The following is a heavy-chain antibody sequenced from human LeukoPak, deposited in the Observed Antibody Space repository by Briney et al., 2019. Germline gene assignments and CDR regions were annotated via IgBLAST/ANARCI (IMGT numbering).Heavy chain of an antibody. D-gene: IGHD4-17*01. CDR3: AHYGDYRFLYYFDY. CDR2: LYWNDDN. CDR1: GFSLSTSGVG. J-gene: IGHJ4*02. V-gene: IGHV2-5*01. Sequence: SGPTLVNPTQTLTLTCTFSGFSLSTSGVGVGWIRQPPGKALEWLALLYWNDDNRYSPSLKRRLNITKDTSKNQVVLTMTNMDPVDTATYYCAHYGDYRFLYYFDYWGQGTLVTVSS.